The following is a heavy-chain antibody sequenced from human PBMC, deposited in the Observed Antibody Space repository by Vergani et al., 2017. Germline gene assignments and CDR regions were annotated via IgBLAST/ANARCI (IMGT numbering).Heavy chain of an antibody. CDR1: GDSISSNNC. CDR3: ATIGYRRWGYYFDY. Sequence: QVQLQESGPGLVKPPGTLSLTCAVSGDSISSNNCWTWVRQPPGKGLEWIGEICHTEDTKYRPSLKSRVTVSVDESRNLFSLRLSSVTAAATAVYYCATIGYRRWGYYFDYWGQGILVTVSS. D-gene: IGHD2-2*02. CDR2: ICHTEDT. V-gene: IGHV4-4*03. J-gene: IGHJ4*02.